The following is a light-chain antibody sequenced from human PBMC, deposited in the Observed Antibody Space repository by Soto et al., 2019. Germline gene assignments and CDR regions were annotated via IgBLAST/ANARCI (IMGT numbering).Light chain of an antibody. Sequence: EIVLPQSPDPLSLSPGERATLSCRASQSANNAFAWYQQKPGQAPRLLIYDASNRATGIPARFSGSGSVTVFTLTITSPAPEYYADYYFQHRRNWPLSVGGGTKVEIK. CDR2: DAS. CDR1: QSANNA. V-gene: IGKV3-11*01. J-gene: IGKJ4*01. CDR3: QHRRNWPLS.